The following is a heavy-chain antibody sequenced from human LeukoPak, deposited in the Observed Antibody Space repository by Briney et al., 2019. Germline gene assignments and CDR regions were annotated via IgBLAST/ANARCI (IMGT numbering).Heavy chain of an antibody. V-gene: IGHV3-7*01. CDR2: IGHDGSFK. Sequence: GGSLRLSCAASGFTFSNSWMSWVRQAPGKGLEWVANIGHDGSFKDYVDSVKGRFTISRDNAKNSLYLQMNSLRAEDTGVYYCARDRETRTSDSWGQGTLVTVSS. J-gene: IGHJ4*02. D-gene: IGHD2-8*01. CDR1: GFTFSNSW. CDR3: ARDRETRTSDS.